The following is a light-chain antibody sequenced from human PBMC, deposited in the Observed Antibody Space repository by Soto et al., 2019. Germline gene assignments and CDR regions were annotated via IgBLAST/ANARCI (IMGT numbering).Light chain of an antibody. CDR1: QSVDTTF. CDR3: QQYMSSVT. Sequence: EIVLTQSPGSLSLSPGQRATLSCRASQSVDTTFFAWYQKKPGQAPRLLIYGASKRATGIPDRFSGSGSGTDFPLIIRRLEPEDFALYYCQQYMSSVTFGQGTKVEIK. CDR2: GAS. J-gene: IGKJ1*01. V-gene: IGKV3-20*01.